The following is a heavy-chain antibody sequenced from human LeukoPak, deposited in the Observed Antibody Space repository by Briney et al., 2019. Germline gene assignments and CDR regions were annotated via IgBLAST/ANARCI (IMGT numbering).Heavy chain of an antibody. CDR3: ARGGAAAAFDY. D-gene: IGHD6-13*01. J-gene: IGHJ4*02. Sequence: GGSMRLSCAASGFPFSAYWMHCVRPPPRKGLVWVSRIHGDGSSTTYADSVKGRFTISRDNAKNTLYLQMNSLRAEDTAVYYCARGGAAAAFDYWGQGTLVAVSS. CDR1: GFPFSAYW. V-gene: IGHV3-74*01. CDR2: IHGDGSST.